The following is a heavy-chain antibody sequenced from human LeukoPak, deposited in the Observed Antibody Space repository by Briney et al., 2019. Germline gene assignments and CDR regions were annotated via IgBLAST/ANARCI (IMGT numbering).Heavy chain of an antibody. J-gene: IGHJ4*02. CDR3: ATDSGDYVRAFDY. CDR1: VYALTELS. D-gene: IGHD4-17*01. Sequence: ASVKVSCKVSVYALTELSMHWVRQAPGKGLEWMGGFDPEDGETIYAQKFQGRVTMTEDTSTDTAYMELSSLRSEDTAVYYCATDSGDYVRAFDYWGQGTLVTVSS. V-gene: IGHV1-24*01. CDR2: FDPEDGET.